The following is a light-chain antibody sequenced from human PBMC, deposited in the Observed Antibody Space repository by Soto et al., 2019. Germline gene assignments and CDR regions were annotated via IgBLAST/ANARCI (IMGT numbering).Light chain of an antibody. CDR1: QSVSSN. V-gene: IGKV3-15*01. Sequence: EVVVTQSPATLSVSPGDRATLSCRASQSVSSNLAWYQQKPGQAPRLLIYGASTRATGIPARFSGRGSGTEFTLTISSLQSEDFAVYYCQQYGNWPPWTFGQGTKVEIK. J-gene: IGKJ1*01. CDR3: QQYGNWPPWT. CDR2: GAS.